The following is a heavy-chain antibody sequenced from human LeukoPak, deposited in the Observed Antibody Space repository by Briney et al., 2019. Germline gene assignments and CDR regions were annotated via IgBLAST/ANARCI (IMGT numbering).Heavy chain of an antibody. CDR1: GGSISSYY. D-gene: IGHD2-15*01. J-gene: IGHJ6*02. CDR2: IYYSGST. Sequence: PSETLSLTCTVSGGSISSYYWSWIRQPPGKGLEWIGYIYYSGSTNYNPSLKSRVTISVDTSKNQFSLKLSSVTAADTAVYYCARWNCSGVSQAAHYYYGMDVWGQGTTVTVSS. CDR3: ARWNCSGVSQAAHYYYGMDV. V-gene: IGHV4-59*01.